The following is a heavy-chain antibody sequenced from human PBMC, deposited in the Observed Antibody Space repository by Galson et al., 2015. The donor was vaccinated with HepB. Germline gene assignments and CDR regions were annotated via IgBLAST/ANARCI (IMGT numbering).Heavy chain of an antibody. CDR1: GFSLTTTGMC. J-gene: IGHJ4*02. CDR3: ARIATTVTSSGGLDS. D-gene: IGHD3-10*01. Sequence: PALVKPTQTLTLTCTFSGFSLTTTGMCVSWIRQPPGKALEWLARIDWDDDRFYTTSLKTRPTISKDTSKNQGVLRMTNMDPVDTATYFCARIATTVTSSGGLDSWGQGILVTVSS. CDR2: IDWDDDR. V-gene: IGHV2-70*17.